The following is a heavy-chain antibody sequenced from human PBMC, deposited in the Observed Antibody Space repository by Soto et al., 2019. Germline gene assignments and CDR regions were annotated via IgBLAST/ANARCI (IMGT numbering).Heavy chain of an antibody. CDR3: ARDVDGSGSYYTDY. V-gene: IGHV1-18*01. CDR2: ISTYDGHT. D-gene: IGHD3-10*01. CDR1: GYVFIGYG. Sequence: QVQLVQSGAEVKKPGASVKVSCKASGYVFIGYGISWVRQAPGQGLEWMGRISTYDGHTNYAQNFQGRVTMTTDTSTSTAYMELRSLRSDDTAVYYCARDVDGSGSYYTDYWGPGTLVTVSS. J-gene: IGHJ4*02.